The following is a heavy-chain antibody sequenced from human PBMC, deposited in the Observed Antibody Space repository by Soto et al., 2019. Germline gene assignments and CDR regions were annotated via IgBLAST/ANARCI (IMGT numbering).Heavy chain of an antibody. CDR1: GFIISSNN. CDR3: ARNKPGNYGMDV. V-gene: IGHV3-53*02. J-gene: IGHJ6*02. CDR2: IYSGDST. Sequence: EVQLEDTGGGLIQPGGSLRLSCAASGFIISSNNMNWVRQAPGKGLEWVSIIYSGDSTSYAGSVKGRFTISRDHSKNTVFLQMNSLRAEDTAVYYCARNKPGNYGMDVWGRGTTVTVSS. D-gene: IGHD3-10*01.